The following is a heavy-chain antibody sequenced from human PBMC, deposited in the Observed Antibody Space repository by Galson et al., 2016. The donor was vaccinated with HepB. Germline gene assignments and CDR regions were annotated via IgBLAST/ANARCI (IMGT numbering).Heavy chain of an antibody. V-gene: IGHV3-74*01. D-gene: IGHD3-3*01. CDR2: INSDGSNI. CDR3: STLRDFWSG. J-gene: IGHJ4*02. Sequence: SLRLSCAASGFTFSRHWMYWVRQAPGKGLVWVSQINSDGSNINYADSVKGRFTISRDNADNTLYLQMNSLRGDDTAVHYCSTLRDFWSGWGQGTLVTVSP. CDR1: GFTFSRHW.